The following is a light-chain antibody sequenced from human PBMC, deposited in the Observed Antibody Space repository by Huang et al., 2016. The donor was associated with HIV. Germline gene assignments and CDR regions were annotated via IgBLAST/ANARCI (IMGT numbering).Light chain of an antibody. J-gene: IGKJ1*01. Sequence: DIVLTQSPGTLSLSPGERATLACRASQSLSSSYLAWYQQKPGQAPRLLIYGVSSRATGIPDRFSATGSGTDFTLTISRLEPEDFAVYFCQHYGSSPTWTFGQGTKVEVK. CDR1: QSLSSSY. CDR3: QHYGSSPTWT. CDR2: GVS. V-gene: IGKV3-20*01.